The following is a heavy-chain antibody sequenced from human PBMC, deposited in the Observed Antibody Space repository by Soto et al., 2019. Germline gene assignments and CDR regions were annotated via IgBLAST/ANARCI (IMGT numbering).Heavy chain of an antibody. CDR3: AKGRYYYDSNWYFDY. CDR1: GFTFSSYA. CDR2: ISGSGGST. V-gene: IGHV3-23*01. J-gene: IGHJ4*02. Sequence: GGSLRLSCAASGFTFSSYAMSWVRQAPGKGLEWVSAISGSGGSTYYADSVKGRFTISRDNSKNTLYLQMNSLRAEDTAVYYCAKGRYYYDSNWYFDYWGQGTLVTVSS. D-gene: IGHD3-22*01.